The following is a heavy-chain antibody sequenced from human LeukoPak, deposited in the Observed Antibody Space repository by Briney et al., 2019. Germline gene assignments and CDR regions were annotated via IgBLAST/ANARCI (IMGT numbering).Heavy chain of an antibody. CDR2: IHYSGIT. J-gene: IGHJ5*02. V-gene: IGHV4-30-4*01. D-gene: IGHD2-15*01. CDR1: GGSITSGDYY. Sequence: PSETQSLTCTVSGGSITSGDYYWSWIRQPPGKGLEWIGYIHYSGITYYNPSLRSRVTISGDTSKNQFSLKLTSVTAADTAVYYCARDAYCSGGSCPGAWFDPWGQGTLVTVSS. CDR3: ARDAYCSGGSCPGAWFDP.